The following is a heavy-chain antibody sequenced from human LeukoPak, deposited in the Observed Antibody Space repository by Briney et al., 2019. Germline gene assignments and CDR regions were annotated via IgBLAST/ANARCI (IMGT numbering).Heavy chain of an antibody. Sequence: PSETLSLTCTVSGGSISSYYWSWIRQPPGKGLEWIGCIYYSGSTNYNPSLKSRVTISVDTSKNQFSLKLSSVTAADTAVYYCARRTRELRGRRNYYYYYGMDVWGQGTTVTVSS. CDR2: IYYSGST. CDR1: GGSISSYY. CDR3: ARRTRELRGRRNYYYYYGMDV. D-gene: IGHD1-7*01. V-gene: IGHV4-59*08. J-gene: IGHJ6*02.